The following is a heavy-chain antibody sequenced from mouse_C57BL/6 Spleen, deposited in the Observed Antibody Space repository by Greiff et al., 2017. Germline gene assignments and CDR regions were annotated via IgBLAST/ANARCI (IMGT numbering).Heavy chain of an antibody. V-gene: IGHV1-15*01. J-gene: IGHJ4*01. Sequence: QVQLQQSGAELVRPGASVTLSCKASGYTFTDYEMHWVKQTPVHGLEWIGAIDPETGGTAYNQKFKGKAILTADKSSSTAYMELRSLTSEDSAVFYCTRGDMDYWGQGTSVTVSS. CDR2: IDPETGGT. CDR3: TRGDMDY. CDR1: GYTFTDYE.